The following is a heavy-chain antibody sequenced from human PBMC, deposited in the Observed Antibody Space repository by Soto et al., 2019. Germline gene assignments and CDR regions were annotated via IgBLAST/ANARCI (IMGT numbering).Heavy chain of an antibody. CDR3: ARQVNTPYQPAFDI. CDR1: GGSISSSSYY. D-gene: IGHD2-2*01. J-gene: IGHJ3*02. V-gene: IGHV4-39*01. Sequence: QLQLQESGPGLVKPSETLSLTCTVSGGSISSSSYYWGWIRQPPGKGLEWIGSTYYSGSTYYNPALKSRVTISVDTSKNQFSLKLSSVTAADTAVFYCARQVNTPYQPAFDIWGQGTMVTVSS. CDR2: TYYSGST.